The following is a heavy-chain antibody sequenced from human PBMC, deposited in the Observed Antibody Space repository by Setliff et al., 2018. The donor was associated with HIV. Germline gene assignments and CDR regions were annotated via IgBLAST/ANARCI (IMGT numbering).Heavy chain of an antibody. J-gene: IGHJ5*02. CDR3: TADRASVWYGH. CDR2: IYYSGST. Sequence: SETLSLTCTVSHYSISSEYYWGWFRQPPGKGLEWIGYIYYSGSTNYNPSLKSRVTMSVDTFKNQFSLKLSSVTAADTAVYYCTADRASVWYGHWGQGTLVTVSS. D-gene: IGHD6-19*01. V-gene: IGHV4-59*08. CDR1: HYSISSEYY.